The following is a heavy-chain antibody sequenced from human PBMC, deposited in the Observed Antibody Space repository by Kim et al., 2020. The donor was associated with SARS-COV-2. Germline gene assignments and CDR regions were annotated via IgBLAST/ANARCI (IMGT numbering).Heavy chain of an antibody. CDR1: GFTFSSYG. V-gene: IGHV3-30*18. Sequence: GGSLRLSCAASGFTFSSYGMHWVRQAPGKGLEWVAVISYDGSNKYYADSVKGRFTISRDNSKNTLYLQMNSLRAEDTAVYYCAKDRGLLWFGEYFDYWGQGPLVTVSS. J-gene: IGHJ4*02. CDR2: ISYDGSNK. CDR3: AKDRGLLWFGEYFDY. D-gene: IGHD3-10*01.